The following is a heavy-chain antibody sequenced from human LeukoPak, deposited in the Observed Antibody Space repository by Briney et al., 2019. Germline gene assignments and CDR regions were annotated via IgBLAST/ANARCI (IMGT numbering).Heavy chain of an antibody. V-gene: IGHV1-2*02. D-gene: IGHD4-17*01. J-gene: IGHJ5*02. CDR1: GYTFTGYY. Sequence: ASVKVSCKASGYTFTGYYMHWVRQAPGQGLEWMGWINPNSGGTNYAQKFQGRVTMTRDTSISTAYMELSRLRSDDTAVYYCARDPDDYSDDGWFDPWGQGTLVTVSS. CDR3: ARDPDDYSDDGWFDP. CDR2: INPNSGGT.